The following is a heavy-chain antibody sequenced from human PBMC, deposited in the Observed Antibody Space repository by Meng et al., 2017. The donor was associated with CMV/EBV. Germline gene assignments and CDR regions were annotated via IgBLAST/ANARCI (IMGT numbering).Heavy chain of an antibody. D-gene: IGHD6-19*01. CDR3: ARSSGWSRFDY. CDR1: GYTVTESY. Sequence: QVQLVRSGGQVKKPGASRKVTCKAYGYTVTESYRPWVRQAPGQWLEWMGWINPNDDTNYAQNFQGRVTMTRDMSINTVYMELSRLTSDDTAVYYCARSSGWSRFDYWGLGTLATFSS. CDR2: INPNDDT. J-gene: IGHJ4*02. V-gene: IGHV1-2*02.